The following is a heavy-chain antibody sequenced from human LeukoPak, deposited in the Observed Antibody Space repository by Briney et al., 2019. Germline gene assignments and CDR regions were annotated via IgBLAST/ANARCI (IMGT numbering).Heavy chain of an antibody. V-gene: IGHV3-9*01. D-gene: IGHD3-10*01. CDR1: GFTFSSYE. CDR2: ISWNSGSI. J-gene: IGHJ4*02. CDR3: ALFRFGELGIDY. Sequence: GGSLRLSCAASGFTFSSYEMNWVRQAPGKGLEWVSGISWNSGSIGYADSVKGRFTISRDNAKNSLYLQMNSLRAEDTALYYCALFRFGELGIDYWGQGTLVTVSS.